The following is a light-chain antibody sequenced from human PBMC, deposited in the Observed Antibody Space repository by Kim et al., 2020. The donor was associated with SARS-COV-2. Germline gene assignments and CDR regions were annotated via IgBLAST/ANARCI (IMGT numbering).Light chain of an antibody. J-gene: IGLJ2*01. CDR1: SLRSYY. V-gene: IGLV3-19*01. Sequence: VALGQTVRITCQGDSLRSYYAPWYQQKPGQAPIVVIYGKNNRPSGIPDRFSGSSSGDTASLTITGTQAGDEAYYYCNSRGSNDNVLFGGGTKLTVL. CDR2: GKN. CDR3: NSRGSNDNVL.